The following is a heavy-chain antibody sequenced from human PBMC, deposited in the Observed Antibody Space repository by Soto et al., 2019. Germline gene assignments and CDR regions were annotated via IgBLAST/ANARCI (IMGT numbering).Heavy chain of an antibody. Sequence: EVQLLESGGGLVQPGRSLRLSCAASGFTFSSYAMSWVRQAPGKGLEWVSAISGSGGSTYYADSVKGRFTISRDNSKNPLYLQMNSLRAEDTAVYYCAKGGYYGSGILPWGQGTLVTVSS. CDR1: GFTFSSYA. J-gene: IGHJ5*02. CDR2: ISGSGGST. D-gene: IGHD3-10*01. V-gene: IGHV3-23*01. CDR3: AKGGYYGSGILP.